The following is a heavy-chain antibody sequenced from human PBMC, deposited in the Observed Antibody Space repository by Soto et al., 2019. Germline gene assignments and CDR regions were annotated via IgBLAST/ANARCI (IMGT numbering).Heavy chain of an antibody. CDR3: ARGPGRPPLRNYGMDV. CDR2: IWYDGSNK. CDR1: GFTFSSYE. J-gene: IGHJ6*02. Sequence: VLLVESGGGLVQPGGSLRLSCAASGFTFSSYEMNWVRQAPGEGLEWVADIWYDGSNKNYADSVKGRFTISRDNSKNTLSLQMNSLRAEDTAVYYCARGPGRPPLRNYGMDVWGQGTTVTVSS. V-gene: IGHV3-33*08.